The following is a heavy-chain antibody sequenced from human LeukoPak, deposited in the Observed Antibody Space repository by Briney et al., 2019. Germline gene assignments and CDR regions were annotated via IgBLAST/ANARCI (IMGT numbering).Heavy chain of an antibody. CDR1: GYTFTGYY. CDR2: INPNSGGT. CDR3: ARIQASMLGLSGDIVVVPAANDAFDI. V-gene: IGHV1-2*02. Sequence: GASVKVSCKASGYTFTGYYMHWVRQAPGQGLEWMGWINPNSGGTNYAQKFQGRVTMTRDTSISTAYMELSRLRSDDTAVYYCARIQASMLGLSGDIVVVPAANDAFDIWGQGTMVTVSS. J-gene: IGHJ3*02. D-gene: IGHD2-2*01.